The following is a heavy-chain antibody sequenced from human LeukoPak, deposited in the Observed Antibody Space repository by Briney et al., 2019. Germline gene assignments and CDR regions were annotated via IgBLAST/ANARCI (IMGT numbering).Heavy chain of an antibody. Sequence: KPGESLKISCKGSGYSFTSYWIGWVRQMPGKGLEWMGIIYPGDSDTRYSPSFQGQVTISADKSISTAYPQWSSLKASDTAMYYCARPYCGGDCYPEYFQHWGQGTLVTVSS. CDR3: ARPYCGGDCYPEYFQH. J-gene: IGHJ1*01. CDR2: IYPGDSDT. D-gene: IGHD2-21*02. CDR1: GYSFTSYW. V-gene: IGHV5-51*01.